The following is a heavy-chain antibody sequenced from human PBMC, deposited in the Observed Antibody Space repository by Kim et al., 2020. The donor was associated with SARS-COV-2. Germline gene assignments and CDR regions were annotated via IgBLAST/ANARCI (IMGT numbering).Heavy chain of an antibody. Sequence: SYADAVQGRFTIARDNSKTTPYLQMNSLRAEDTAVYYCARGLAVAAPFDYWGQGTLVTVSS. D-gene: IGHD6-19*01. V-gene: IGHV3-30*01. J-gene: IGHJ4*02. CDR3: ARGLAVAAPFDY.